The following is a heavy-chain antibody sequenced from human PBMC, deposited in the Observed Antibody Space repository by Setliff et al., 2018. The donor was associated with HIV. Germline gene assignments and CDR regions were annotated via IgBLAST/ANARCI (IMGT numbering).Heavy chain of an antibody. V-gene: IGHV4-34*01. CDR1: GGSFSGHY. CDR3: ARGRNFWSDYYHYYYMDV. J-gene: IGHJ6*03. CDR2: INHSGST. D-gene: IGHD3-3*01. Sequence: SETLSLTCAVSGGSFSGHYWTWIRQPPGKGLEWIGYINHSGSTNYNPSLKSRVTISADTSKNQFSLKLSSVTAADTAVYYCARGRNFWSDYYHYYYMDVWGKGTMVTVSS.